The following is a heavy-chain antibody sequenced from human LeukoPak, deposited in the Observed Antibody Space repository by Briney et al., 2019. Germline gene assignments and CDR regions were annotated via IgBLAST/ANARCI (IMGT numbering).Heavy chain of an antibody. CDR2: ISGSGGRT. J-gene: IGHJ4*02. CDR1: GFTFSSYG. Sequence: GGSLRLSCAASGFTFSSYGMSWVRQAPGKGLEWVSAISGSGGRTYYADSVKGRFTISRGNSKNTLSLQMNSLRAEDTAVYYCAKDSEDDFGDYLDYWGQGTLVTVSS. V-gene: IGHV3-23*01. D-gene: IGHD4-17*01. CDR3: AKDSEDDFGDYLDY.